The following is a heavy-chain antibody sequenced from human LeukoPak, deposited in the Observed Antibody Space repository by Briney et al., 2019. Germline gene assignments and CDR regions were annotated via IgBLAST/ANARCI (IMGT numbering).Heavy chain of an antibody. CDR2: ISGSGDNT. Sequence: QPGGSLRLSCAASGFTFSNYAMSWVRQAPGKGLEWVSAISGSGDNTYYADSVKGRFTISRDNSKNTLYLQMNSLRAEDTAVYYCAKEGVLSAYYKYYYYMDVWGKGTTVTVSS. CDR1: GFTFSNYA. V-gene: IGHV3-23*01. CDR3: AKEGVLSAYYKYYYYMDV. D-gene: IGHD3-9*01. J-gene: IGHJ6*03.